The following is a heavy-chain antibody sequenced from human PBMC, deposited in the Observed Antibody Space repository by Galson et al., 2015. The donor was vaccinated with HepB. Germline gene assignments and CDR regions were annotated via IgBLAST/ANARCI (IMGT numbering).Heavy chain of an antibody. Sequence: PALVKPTQTLTLTCTFSRFSLSTSGMCVSWIRQPPGKALEWLALIDWDDDKYYSTSLKTRLTISKDTPKNQVVLTMTNMDPVDTATYYCARMGYSGNFAAATFDIWGQGTMVTVSS. CDR2: IDWDDDK. J-gene: IGHJ3*02. D-gene: IGHD4-23*01. CDR3: ARMGYSGNFAAATFDI. V-gene: IGHV2-70*01. CDR1: RFSLSTSGMC.